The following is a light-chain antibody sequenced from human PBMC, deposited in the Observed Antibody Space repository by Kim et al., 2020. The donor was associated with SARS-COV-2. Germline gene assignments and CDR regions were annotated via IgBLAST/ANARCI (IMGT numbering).Light chain of an antibody. V-gene: IGLV10-54*01. CDR1: SNNVGNQG. Sequence: QAGLTQPPSVSKDLRQTATLTCTGNSNNVGNQGATWPQQHQGHPPKLLFYRSNNRPSGISERLSASRSGNTASLTITGLQPEDDADYYCSAWDSSLSAWVFGGGTQLTVL. CDR2: RSN. J-gene: IGLJ3*02. CDR3: SAWDSSLSAWV.